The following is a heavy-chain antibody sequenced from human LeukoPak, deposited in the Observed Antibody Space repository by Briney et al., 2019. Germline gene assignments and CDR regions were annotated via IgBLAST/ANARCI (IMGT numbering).Heavy chain of an antibody. CDR1: GYTFTGYY. Sequence: ASVTVSCKASGYTFTGYYMHWVRQAPGQGLEWMGRINPNSGGTNYAQKFQGRVTMTRDTSISTAYMELSRLRSDDTAVYYCARGEEEGLGYCSGGSCYGFDYWGQGTLVTVSS. V-gene: IGHV1-2*06. D-gene: IGHD2-15*01. CDR2: INPNSGGT. J-gene: IGHJ4*02. CDR3: ARGEEEGLGYCSGGSCYGFDY.